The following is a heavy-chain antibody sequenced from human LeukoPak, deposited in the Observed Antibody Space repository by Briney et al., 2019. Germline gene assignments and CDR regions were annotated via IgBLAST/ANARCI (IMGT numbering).Heavy chain of an antibody. D-gene: IGHD1-7*01. CDR2: IYHSGST. Sequence: SETLSLTCTASGYSISSGYYWGWIRQPPGKGLEWIGSIYHSGSTYYNPSLKSRVTISVDTSKNQFSLKLSSVTAADTAVYYCASSRGWNYGELDYWGQGTLVTVSS. J-gene: IGHJ4*02. V-gene: IGHV4-38-2*02. CDR1: GYSISSGYY. CDR3: ASSRGWNYGELDY.